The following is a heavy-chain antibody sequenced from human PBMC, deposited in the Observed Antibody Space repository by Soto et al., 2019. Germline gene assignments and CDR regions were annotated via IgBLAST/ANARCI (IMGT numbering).Heavy chain of an antibody. J-gene: IGHJ5*02. V-gene: IGHV1-2*02. CDR2: INPNSGGT. Sequence: ASVNVSCKSSGYTFTGYYIHWVRQAPGQGLEWMGWINPNSGGTNYAQKFQGRVTMTRDTSISTAYMELSRLRSDDTAVYYCARVGLGENWFDPWGQGTLVTVSS. CDR1: GYTFTGYY. D-gene: IGHD3-10*01. CDR3: ARVGLGENWFDP.